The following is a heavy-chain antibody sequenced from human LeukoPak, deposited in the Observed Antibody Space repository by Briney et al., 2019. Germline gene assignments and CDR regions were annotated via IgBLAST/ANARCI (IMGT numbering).Heavy chain of an antibody. J-gene: IGHJ4*02. CDR2: INHSGST. V-gene: IGHV4-34*01. CDR3: ARGPHSSSPDY. Sequence: SETLSLTCAVYGGSFSGYYWSWIRQPPGKGLEWIGEINHSGSTNYNPSLKSRVTISVDTSKNQFSLKLSSVTAADTAVYYCARGPHSSSPDYCGQGTLVTVSS. CDR1: GGSFSGYY. D-gene: IGHD6-13*01.